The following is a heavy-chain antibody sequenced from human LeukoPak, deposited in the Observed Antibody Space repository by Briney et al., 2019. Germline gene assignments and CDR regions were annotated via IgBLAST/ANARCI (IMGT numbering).Heavy chain of an antibody. CDR3: ARGPQVATIYYYYYMDV. D-gene: IGHD5-12*01. V-gene: IGHV1-69*13. CDR1: GGTFSSYA. Sequence: SVKVSCKASGGTFSSYAISWVRQAPGQGLEWMGGIIPIFGTANYAQKFQGRVTITADESTSTAYMELSSLRSEDTAVYYCARGPQVATIYYYYYMDVWGKGTTVTVSS. CDR2: IIPIFGTA. J-gene: IGHJ6*03.